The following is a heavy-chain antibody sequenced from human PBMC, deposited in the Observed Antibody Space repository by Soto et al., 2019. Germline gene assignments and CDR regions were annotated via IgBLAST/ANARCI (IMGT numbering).Heavy chain of an antibody. V-gene: IGHV3-74*02. CDR3: VTGFR. J-gene: IGHJ4*02. CDR1: GFTFNTYT. CDR2: INEDGSMT. Sequence: QVLESGGNSVQPGGSLRLSCAASGFTFNTYTMSWVRQAPGKGLVWVSRINEDGSMTSHADSVRGRFTISRDNARNSLYLQMNSLRAEDTAVYYCVTGFRWGQGTLVTVSS.